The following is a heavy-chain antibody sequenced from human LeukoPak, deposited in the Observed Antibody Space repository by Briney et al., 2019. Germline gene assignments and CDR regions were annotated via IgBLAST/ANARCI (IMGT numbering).Heavy chain of an antibody. J-gene: IGHJ4*02. D-gene: IGHD5-18*01. V-gene: IGHV3-74*01. CDR3: ARDQKQLWKYYFDY. CDR2: INSDGSST. CDR1: GFTFSSYW. Sequence: GGSLRLSCAASGFTFSSYWMHWVRQAPGKGLVWVSRINSDGSSTSYADSEKGRFTISRDNAKNTLYLQMNSLRAEDTAVYYCARDQKQLWKYYFDYWGQGTLVTVSS.